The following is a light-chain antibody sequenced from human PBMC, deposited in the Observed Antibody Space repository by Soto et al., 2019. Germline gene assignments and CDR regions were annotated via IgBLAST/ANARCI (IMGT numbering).Light chain of an antibody. CDR3: SSYSGSSTLGV. J-gene: IGLJ1*01. CDR2: EVS. V-gene: IGLV2-14*01. Sequence: QSVLTQPASVSGSPGQSITISCTGTSSDVGDSKYVPWYQQYPGKAPKLMIYEVSNRPSGVSNRFSGSKSGNTASLTISGLQAEDEADYYCSSYSGSSTLGVFGTGTKLTVL. CDR1: SSDVGDSKY.